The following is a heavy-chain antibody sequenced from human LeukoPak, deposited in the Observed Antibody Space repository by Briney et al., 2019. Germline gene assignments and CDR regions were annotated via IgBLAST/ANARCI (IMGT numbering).Heavy chain of an antibody. CDR1: GYTFSSYG. CDR3: ARKYGDYDY. CDR2: ISAYSGNT. Sequence: ASMKVSCKAYGYTFSSYGISWVRQAPGQGLEWMGWISAYSGNTNYAQKLQGRVTMTTDTSTSTAYMELTSLRSDDTAVYYCARKYGDYDYWGQGTLVTVSS. V-gene: IGHV1-18*01. J-gene: IGHJ4*02. D-gene: IGHD4-17*01.